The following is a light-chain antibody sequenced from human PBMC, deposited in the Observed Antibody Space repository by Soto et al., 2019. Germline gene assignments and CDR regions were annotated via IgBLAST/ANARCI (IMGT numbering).Light chain of an antibody. CDR2: STN. CDR1: SGSVSTSYY. CDR3: VLYMGSGTVL. J-gene: IGLJ2*01. V-gene: IGLV8-61*01. Sequence: QSVVTQEQSFSVSPGGTVTLTCGLSSGSVSTSYYPSWYQQTPGQAPRTLIYSTNTRSSGVPDRFSGSILGNKAALTITGAQADDGSDYYCVLYMGSGTVLFGGGTKVTVL.